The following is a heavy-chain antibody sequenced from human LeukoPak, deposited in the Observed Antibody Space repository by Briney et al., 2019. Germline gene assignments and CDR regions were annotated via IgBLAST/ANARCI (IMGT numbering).Heavy chain of an antibody. J-gene: IGHJ3*01. D-gene: IGHD3-22*01. CDR1: GLTFSNFG. CDR3: ARDLPHYYDSRGQSAFDF. V-gene: IGHV3-23*01. Sequence: GGTLRLSCVASGLTFSNFGMSWVRQAPGKGLEWVSAISGSGGSTYYADSVKGRFTISRDNAKNSLYLDMNSLRAEDTAVYYCARDLPHYYDSRGQSAFDFWGQGTVVTVSS. CDR2: ISGSGGST.